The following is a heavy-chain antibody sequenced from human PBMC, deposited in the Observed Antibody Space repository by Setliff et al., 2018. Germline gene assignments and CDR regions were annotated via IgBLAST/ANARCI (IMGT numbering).Heavy chain of an antibody. V-gene: IGHV1-3*03. Sequence: ASVKVSCKASGYTFTNYAIHWVRQAPGQRLEWMGWINAGNGDTKYSQDFQGRVTITRDTSASTAYMDLSSLRSDDMAVYYCARGRPTANPYYYYYMDVWGKGTTVTVSS. CDR2: INAGNGDT. CDR3: ARGRPTANPYYYYYMDV. J-gene: IGHJ6*03. CDR1: GYTFTNYA. D-gene: IGHD4-4*01.